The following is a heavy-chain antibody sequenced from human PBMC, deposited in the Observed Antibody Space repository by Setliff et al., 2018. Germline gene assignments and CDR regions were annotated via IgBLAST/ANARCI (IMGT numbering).Heavy chain of an antibody. CDR3: AKGGIRGVYYFDY. D-gene: IGHD3-10*01. V-gene: IGHV2-70*02. J-gene: IGHJ4*02. CDR1: GFSLNTNTIF. CDR2: VDGDDDK. Sequence: SGPALVNPTQTLTLTCTFSGFSLNTNTIFVSWIRQSPGKALEWLARVDGDDDKYYSASLKGRFTISRDNSKNTLYLQMNSLRVEDTAVYYCAKGGIRGVYYFDYWGQGTLVTVSS.